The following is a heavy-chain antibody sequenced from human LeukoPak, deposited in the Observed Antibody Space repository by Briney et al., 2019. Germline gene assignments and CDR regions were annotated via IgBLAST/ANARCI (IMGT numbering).Heavy chain of an antibody. V-gene: IGHV3-74*01. Sequence: PGGSLRLSCAASGFTFSSYWMHWVRQAPGKGLVWVSRINSDGSSTSYADSVKGRFTISRDNAKNTLYLQMNSLRAEDTAVYYCARDPPGTMIVVAFNWLRRPYGMDVWGQGTTVTVSS. CDR1: GFTFSSYW. CDR2: INSDGSST. CDR3: ARDPPGTMIVVAFNWLRRPYGMDV. D-gene: IGHD3-22*01. J-gene: IGHJ6*02.